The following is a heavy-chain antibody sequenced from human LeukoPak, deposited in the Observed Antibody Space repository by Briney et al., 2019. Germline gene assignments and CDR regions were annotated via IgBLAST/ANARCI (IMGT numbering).Heavy chain of an antibody. CDR3: ARDGTAAGLYFDL. CDR2: IRQDGGEK. Sequence: GGSLRLSCEVSGFTFTDYWMNWVRQAPGNGPEWVASIRQDGGEKTYVDSVKGRFTISRDNTKNSLSLQLNGLRAEDTAVYYCARDGTAAGLYFDLWGQGTLVTVSS. CDR1: GFTFTDYW. J-gene: IGHJ4*01. D-gene: IGHD6-13*01. V-gene: IGHV3-7*04.